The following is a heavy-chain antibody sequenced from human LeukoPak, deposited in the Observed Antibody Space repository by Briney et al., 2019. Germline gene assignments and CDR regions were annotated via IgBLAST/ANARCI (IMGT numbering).Heavy chain of an antibody. V-gene: IGHV3-30*18. Sequence: PGRSLRLSCAASGFTFSSYAIHWVRQAPGKGLEWVAVISYIGSKKYYVASVKGRFTISRDNSKNTLYLQMNSLRAEDTAVYYCAKDFTYYYGSGRYYGPFDFWGQGTLVTVSS. J-gene: IGHJ4*02. CDR1: GFTFSSYA. D-gene: IGHD3-10*01. CDR2: ISYIGSKK. CDR3: AKDFTYYYGSGRYYGPFDF.